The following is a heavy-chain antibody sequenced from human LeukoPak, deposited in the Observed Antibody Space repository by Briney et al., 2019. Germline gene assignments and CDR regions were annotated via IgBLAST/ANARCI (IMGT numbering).Heavy chain of an antibody. CDR3: TRDAFAMAGYFDY. D-gene: IGHD5-18*01. CDR2: IRSKAYGGTA. Sequence: GGSLRLPCTASGFTFGDYAMSWFRQAPGKGLEWVGFIRSKAYGGTAEYAASVQGRFTISRHYSKSIAYLQMNSLKIEDTAMYYCTRDAFAMAGYFDYWGQGTLVIVS. V-gene: IGHV3-49*03. J-gene: IGHJ4*02. CDR1: GFTFGDYA.